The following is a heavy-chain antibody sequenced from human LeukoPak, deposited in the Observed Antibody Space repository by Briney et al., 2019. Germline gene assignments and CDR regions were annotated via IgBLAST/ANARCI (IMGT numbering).Heavy chain of an antibody. V-gene: IGHV1-18*01. Sequence: ASVKVSCKASGYTFTSYGISWVRQAPGQGLEWVGWISAYNGNTNYAQKLQGRVTMTTDTSTSTAYMEPRSLRSDDTAVYYCARQDVVRGVRPFYWFDPWGQGTLVIVSS. D-gene: IGHD3-10*01. CDR1: GYTFTSYG. CDR2: ISAYNGNT. J-gene: IGHJ5*02. CDR3: ARQDVVRGVRPFYWFDP.